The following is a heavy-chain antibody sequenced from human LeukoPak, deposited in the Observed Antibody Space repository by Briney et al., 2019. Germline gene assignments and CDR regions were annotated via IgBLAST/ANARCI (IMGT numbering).Heavy chain of an antibody. V-gene: IGHV3-7*01. CDR1: GFTFIRYW. CDR3: AKEGAYPIITYDS. J-gene: IGHJ5*01. CDR2: IKRDGNEK. D-gene: IGHD3-10*01. Sequence: GGSLRLCCAASGFTFIRYWMNWVRQAPGKGLEWVANIKRDGNEKNYVDSVKGRFSISRDNAKNSLYLQMDSLRAEDTAVYYCAKEGAYPIITYDSWGQGAVVTVSS.